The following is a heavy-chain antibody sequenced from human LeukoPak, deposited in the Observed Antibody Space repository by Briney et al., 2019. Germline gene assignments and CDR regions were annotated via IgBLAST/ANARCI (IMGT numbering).Heavy chain of an antibody. V-gene: IGHV3-21*01. Sequence: GGSLRLSCAASGITISTYSLNWVRQAPGKGLEWVSSISSSSGYICNEDSVQGRFTISRDNAKNSLYLQMNSLRAEDTAVYYCARDTDGFESGYGYYYYHGMDAWGQGTTVTVSS. J-gene: IGHJ6*02. CDR3: ARDTDGFESGYGYYYYHGMDA. CDR1: GITISTYS. CDR2: ISSSSGYI. D-gene: IGHD3-3*01.